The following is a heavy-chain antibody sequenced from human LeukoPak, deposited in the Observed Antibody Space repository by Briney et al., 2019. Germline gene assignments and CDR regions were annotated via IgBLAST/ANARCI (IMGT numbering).Heavy chain of an antibody. D-gene: IGHD3-10*01. CDR2: IKQDGSEK. Sequence: PGGSLRLSCAASGFTFSSYWMSWVRQAPGKGLEWVANIKQDGSEKYYVDSVKGRFTISRDNAKNSLYLQMNSLRAEDTAVYYCARAGMVRGVIAVYYFDYWGQGTLVTASS. J-gene: IGHJ4*02. V-gene: IGHV3-7*01. CDR3: ARAGMVRGVIAVYYFDY. CDR1: GFTFSSYW.